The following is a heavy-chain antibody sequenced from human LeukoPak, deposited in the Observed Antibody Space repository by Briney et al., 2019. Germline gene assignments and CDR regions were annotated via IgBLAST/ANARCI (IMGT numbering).Heavy chain of an antibody. J-gene: IGHJ4*02. Sequence: SETLSLTCTVSGGSLNNYFWSWIRQPAGKGLEWIGRIFVSESTNYNPSLKGRVTMSIDPTKNQFSLKVTSGTAADTAVYYCARGENVRSSSGHLDHWGQGILVTVSS. CDR3: ARGENVRSSSGHLDH. V-gene: IGHV4-4*07. CDR2: IFVSEST. D-gene: IGHD6-25*01. CDR1: GGSLNNYF.